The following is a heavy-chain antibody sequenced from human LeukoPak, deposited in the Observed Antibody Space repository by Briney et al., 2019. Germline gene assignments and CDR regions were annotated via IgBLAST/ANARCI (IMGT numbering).Heavy chain of an antibody. D-gene: IGHD1-26*01. CDR1: GGSISSYY. CDR2: IYTSGST. Sequence: SETLCLTCTVSGGSISSYYWSWIRQPAGKGLEWIGRIYTSGSTNYNPSLKSRVTMSVDTSKNQFSLKLSSVTAADTAVYYCARDGGGDSGSYCLSDAFDIWGQGTMVTVSS. J-gene: IGHJ3*02. CDR3: ARDGGGDSGSYCLSDAFDI. V-gene: IGHV4-4*07.